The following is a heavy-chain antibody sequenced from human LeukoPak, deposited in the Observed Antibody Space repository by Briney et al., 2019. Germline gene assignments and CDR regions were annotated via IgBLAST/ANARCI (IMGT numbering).Heavy chain of an antibody. Sequence: GASVKVSCRASGYTFTGYYMHWVRQAPGQGLEWMGWINPNSGGTHYAQKFQGRVSMTTDTSISTSYMELSRLTSDDTALYYCAKSGYTYARLHYNYYYYMDVWGKGTTVTVSS. J-gene: IGHJ6*03. V-gene: IGHV1-2*02. CDR2: INPNSGGT. CDR3: AKSGYTYARLHYNYYYYMDV. D-gene: IGHD5-18*01. CDR1: GYTFTGYY.